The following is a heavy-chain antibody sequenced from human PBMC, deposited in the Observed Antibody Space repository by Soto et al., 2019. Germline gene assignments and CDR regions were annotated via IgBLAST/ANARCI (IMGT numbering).Heavy chain of an antibody. J-gene: IGHJ4*02. V-gene: IGHV3-30-3*01. D-gene: IGHD6-19*01. CDR2: ISYDGSNK. CDR1: GFTFSNYA. Sequence: QVQLVESGGGVVQPGRSLRLSCAASGFTFSNYAMHWVRQAPGKGLEWVAVISYDGSNKYDADSVKGRFSISRDNSKNTLFLQMNSLRTEDTAVYYCASGQQWLVHGVGYWGQGTLVTVSS. CDR3: ASGQQWLVHGVGY.